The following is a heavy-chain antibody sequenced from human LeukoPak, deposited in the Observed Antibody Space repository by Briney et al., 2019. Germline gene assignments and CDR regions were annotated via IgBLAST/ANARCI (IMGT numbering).Heavy chain of an antibody. V-gene: IGHV1-69*01. Sequence: ASVKVSCKASGGTFSSYAISWVRQAPGQGLEWMGGIIPIFGTANYAQKFQGRVTITADESTSTAYMELSSLRSEDTAVYYCARVADHYDFWSGYSHFDYWGQGTLVTVSS. CDR2: IIPIFGTA. J-gene: IGHJ4*02. CDR1: GGTFSSYA. CDR3: ARVADHYDFWSGYSHFDY. D-gene: IGHD3-3*01.